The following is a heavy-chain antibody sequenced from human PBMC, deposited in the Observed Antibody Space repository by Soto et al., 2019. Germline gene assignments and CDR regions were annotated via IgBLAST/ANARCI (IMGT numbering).Heavy chain of an antibody. CDR1: GFTFSSYG. V-gene: IGHV3-33*01. J-gene: IGHJ6*02. D-gene: IGHD6-13*01. CDR2: IWYDGSNK. CDR3: VKQQLTTPYYYYGMDV. Sequence: QPGGSLRLSCAASGFTFSSYGMHWVRQAPGKGLEWVAVIWYDGSNKYYADSVKGRFTISRDNSKNTLYLQMNSLRAEDTAVYYCVKQQLTTPYYYYGMDVWGQGTTVTVSS.